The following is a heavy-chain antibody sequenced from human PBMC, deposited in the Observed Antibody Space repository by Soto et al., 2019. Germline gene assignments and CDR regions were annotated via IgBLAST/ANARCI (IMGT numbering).Heavy chain of an antibody. J-gene: IGHJ3*02. CDR1: GGSIRSGDYY. CDR2: IYYSGST. CDR3: ARGLLHHDAFDI. V-gene: IGHV4-30-4*01. Sequence: QVQLQESGPGLVKPSQTLSLSCTVSGGSIRSGDYYWSWIRQPPGKGLEWIGYIYYSGSTYYNPSLKSRVTISVDTSKNQFSLKLSSVTAADTAVYSCARGLLHHDAFDIWGQGTMVTVSS.